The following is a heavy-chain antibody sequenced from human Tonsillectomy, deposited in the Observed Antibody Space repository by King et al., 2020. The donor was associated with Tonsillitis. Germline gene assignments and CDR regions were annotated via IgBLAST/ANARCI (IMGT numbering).Heavy chain of an antibody. J-gene: IGHJ4*02. V-gene: IGHV4-34*01. D-gene: IGHD1-1*01. Sequence: VQLQQWGAGLLKPSETLSLTCAVYGDSFKDYHWSWIRQPPGKGLEWIGEIYHSGSANYNPSFKSRLTISVDKSKNQFALKLNSVTAADTAVYYCARGRWDRSTNWYDVYFDYWGQGTLITVSS. CDR3: ARGRWDRSTNWYDVYFDY. CDR1: GDSFKDYH. CDR2: IYHSGSA.